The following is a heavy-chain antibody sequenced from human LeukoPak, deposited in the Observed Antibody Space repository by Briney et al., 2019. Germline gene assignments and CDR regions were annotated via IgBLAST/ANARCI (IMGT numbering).Heavy chain of an antibody. CDR2: IHSGGSA. Sequence: PGGSLRLSCAASGFSVSTNYMTWVRQAPGKGLEWVSVIHSGGSAYSADSVKGRFTISRDNSKNTVYLQMNSLRAEDTAVYYCARGPYNSGWRYYFDSWGRGTLVTVSS. V-gene: IGHV3-53*01. CDR3: ARGPYNSGWRYYFDS. J-gene: IGHJ4*01. D-gene: IGHD6-19*01. CDR1: GFSVSTNY.